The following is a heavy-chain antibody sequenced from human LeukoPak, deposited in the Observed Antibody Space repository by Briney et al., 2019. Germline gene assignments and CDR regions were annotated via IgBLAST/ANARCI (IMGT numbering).Heavy chain of an antibody. CDR1: GFTFSSNY. CDR2: IYSGGST. J-gene: IGHJ4*02. V-gene: IGHV3-53*01. CDR3: VTTSFRTSTTWWYFDY. D-gene: IGHD2-8*02. Sequence: PGGSLRLSCAASGFTFSSNYMSCVRQAPGKGLEWVSVIYSGGSTYYADSVRGRFTISRHHSKNTLYLQMSSLRAEDTAVYYCVTTSFRTSTTWWYFDYWGQGNLVTVSS.